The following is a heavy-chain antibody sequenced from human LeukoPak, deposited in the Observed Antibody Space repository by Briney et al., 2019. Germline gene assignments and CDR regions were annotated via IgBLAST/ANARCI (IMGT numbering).Heavy chain of an antibody. Sequence: ASVKVSFKASGGTFSSYAISWVRQAPGQGLEWMGWINPNSGGTSSAQKFQGRVTMTRDTSITTVYMEVSWLTSDDPAIYYCARADRLDGGPYLIGPWGQGTLVTVSS. V-gene: IGHV1-2*02. CDR2: INPNSGGT. D-gene: IGHD2-21*01. CDR1: GGTFSSYA. CDR3: ARADRLDGGPYLIGP. J-gene: IGHJ5*02.